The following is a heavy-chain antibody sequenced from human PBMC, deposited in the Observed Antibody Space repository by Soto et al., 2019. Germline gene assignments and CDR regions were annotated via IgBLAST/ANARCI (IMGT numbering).Heavy chain of an antibody. J-gene: IGHJ6*02. CDR3: ARVGGGQALDV. V-gene: IGHV5-51*01. CDR2: IYPGDSDT. D-gene: IGHD3-16*01. CDR1: GYSFSNYW. Sequence: PGESLKISCKASGYSFSNYWIGWVRQMPGKGPAWMGIIYPGDSDTKYSPSFQGQVTISADTSISTAYLQWSSLKASDTAMYFCARVGGGQALDVWGRGTTVTVSS.